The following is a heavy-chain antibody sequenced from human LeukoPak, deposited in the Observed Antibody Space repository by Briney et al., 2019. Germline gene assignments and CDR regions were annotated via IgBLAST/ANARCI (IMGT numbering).Heavy chain of an antibody. Sequence: PGGSLRLSCAASGFTFSSYDMHWVRQATGKGLEWVSAIGTAGDTYYPGSVKGRFTISRENAKNSLYLQMNSLRAGDTAVYYCARTRESSAHSYFDYWGQGTLVTVSS. CDR3: ARTRESSAHSYFDY. V-gene: IGHV3-13*01. CDR1: GFTFSSYD. J-gene: IGHJ4*02. D-gene: IGHD3-22*01. CDR2: IGTAGDT.